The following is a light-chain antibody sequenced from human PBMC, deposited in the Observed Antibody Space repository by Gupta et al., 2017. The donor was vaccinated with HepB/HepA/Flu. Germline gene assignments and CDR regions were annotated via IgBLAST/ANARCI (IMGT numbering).Light chain of an antibody. J-gene: IGKJ5*01. CDR1: QTVGKNY. CDR3: HQYAYSPLT. CDR2: NPS. Sequence: IVLPLSPGPLSLSPGERATLACRASQTVGKNYLSWFQQKPGQTPRLLVYNPSTRATGIPDRFSGSGSGTDFTLTIDRVEPEDFAVYYCHQYAYSPLTFGQGTRLEIK. V-gene: IGKV3-20*01.